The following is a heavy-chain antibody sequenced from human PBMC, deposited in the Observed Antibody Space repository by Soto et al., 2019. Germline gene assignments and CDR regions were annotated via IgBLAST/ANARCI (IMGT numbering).Heavy chain of an antibody. J-gene: IGHJ6*02. CDR3: ARGLRFGQNYYYYYGMDV. V-gene: IGHV1-8*01. Sequence: ASVKVSCKASGYTFTSYDINWVRQATGQGLEWMGWMNPNSGNTGYAQKFQGRVTMTRNTSISTAYMELSSLRSEGTAVYYCARGLRFGQNYYYYYGMDVWGQGTTVTAP. D-gene: IGHD3-10*01. CDR2: MNPNSGNT. CDR1: GYTFTSYD.